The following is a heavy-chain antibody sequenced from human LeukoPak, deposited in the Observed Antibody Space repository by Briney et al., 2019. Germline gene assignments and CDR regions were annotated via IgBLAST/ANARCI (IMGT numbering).Heavy chain of an antibody. CDR2: IYSGGST. CDR3: ARGGSYLSAFDI. Sequence: GGSLRLSCAASGFTFDDYGMSWVRQAPGKGLEWVSIIYSGGSTFYADSVKGRFTISRDNSKNTLYLQMNSLRAEDTAVYYCARGGSYLSAFDIWGQGTMVTVSS. CDR1: GFTFDDYG. D-gene: IGHD1-26*01. V-gene: IGHV3-53*01. J-gene: IGHJ3*02.